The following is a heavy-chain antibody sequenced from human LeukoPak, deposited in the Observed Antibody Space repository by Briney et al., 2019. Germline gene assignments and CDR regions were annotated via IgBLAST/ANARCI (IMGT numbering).Heavy chain of an antibody. Sequence: GGSLRLSCAASGFTFSDFWMHWVRQAPGKGLVWVSRINSDGSSTSYADSVKGRFTISRDNAKNTLYLQMNSLRAEDTAVYYCARALVRGGTFDYWGQGTLVTVSS. CDR3: ARALVRGGTFDY. V-gene: IGHV3-74*01. J-gene: IGHJ4*02. CDR2: INSDGSST. CDR1: GFTFSDFW. D-gene: IGHD2-15*01.